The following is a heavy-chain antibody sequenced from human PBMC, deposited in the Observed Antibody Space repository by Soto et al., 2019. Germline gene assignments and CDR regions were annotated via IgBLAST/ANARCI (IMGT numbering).Heavy chain of an antibody. CDR2: IYYSGST. D-gene: IGHD3-10*01. CDR1: GGSISSGGYY. V-gene: IGHV4-31*03. CDR3: ARDRLRYYSDV. J-gene: IGHJ6*02. Sequence: QVQLQESGPGLVKPSQTLSLTCTVSGGSISSGGYYWSWIRQHPGKGLEWIGYIYYSGSTYYNPSPKSRVTISVDTSKNEFSLKLSSVNAADTAVYYCARDRLRYYSDVWGQGTTVTVSS.